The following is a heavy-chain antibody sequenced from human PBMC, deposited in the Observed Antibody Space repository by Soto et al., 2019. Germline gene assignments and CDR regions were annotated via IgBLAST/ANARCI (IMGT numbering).Heavy chain of an antibody. D-gene: IGHD1-1*01. CDR2: MYYTGKT. V-gene: IGHV4-30-4*01. CDR3: ARVYGRGYHFDF. J-gene: IGHJ4*02. CDR1: GTTISSGDHY. Sequence: QVQLQESGPGLVKPSQTLSLTCTVSGTTISSGDHYWSWIRQAPGKGLEWIGYMYYTGKTYYNTSLHSRVTLSVDTSKNQFSLKMTSVTAADTAMFFCARVYGRGYHFDFWGRGTLVSVSS.